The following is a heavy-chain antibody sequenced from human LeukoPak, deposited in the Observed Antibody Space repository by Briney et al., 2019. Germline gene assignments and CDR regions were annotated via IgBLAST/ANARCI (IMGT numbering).Heavy chain of an antibody. CDR1: GFTVSTNY. V-gene: IGHV3-66*02. CDR3: ARVGFPGTKAPFDY. D-gene: IGHD1-1*01. CDR2: IYSGGNT. J-gene: IGHJ4*02. Sequence: GGSLRLSCAVSGFTVSTNYMTWVRQAPGKGLEWGSVIYSGGNTYYADSVKGRLIISRDNSKNTVYLQMNSLRAEDTAVYYCARVGFPGTKAPFDYWGQGTLVTVSS.